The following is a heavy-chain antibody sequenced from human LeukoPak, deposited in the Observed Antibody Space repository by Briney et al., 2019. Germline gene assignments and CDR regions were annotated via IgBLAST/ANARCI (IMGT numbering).Heavy chain of an antibody. CDR2: IYYSGST. CDR1: GGSISSGGYY. Sequence: SETLSLTCTVSGGSISSGGYYWSWIRQHPGKGLEWIGYIYYSGSTYYNPSLKSRVTISVDTSKNQFSLKLSSVTAADTAVYYCARAGERGDVDYWGQGTLVTVPS. V-gene: IGHV4-31*03. CDR3: ARAGERGDVDY. J-gene: IGHJ4*02. D-gene: IGHD1-1*01.